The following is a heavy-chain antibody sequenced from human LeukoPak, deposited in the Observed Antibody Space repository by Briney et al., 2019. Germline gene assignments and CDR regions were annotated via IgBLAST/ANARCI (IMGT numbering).Heavy chain of an antibody. J-gene: IGHJ4*02. CDR2: IYVSGST. V-gene: IGHV4-30-4*01. CDR3: ARSRGPPGSWTPFDY. CDR1: GGSVSGGDAY. D-gene: IGHD6-13*01. Sequence: SETLSLTCTVSGGSVSGGDAYWSWLRQPPGKGLEWLVYIYVSGSTDYDPSLKSRLIISIDTSKNQFSLNLSSVTAADTAVYYCARSRGPPGSWTPFDYWGQGTLVTVSS.